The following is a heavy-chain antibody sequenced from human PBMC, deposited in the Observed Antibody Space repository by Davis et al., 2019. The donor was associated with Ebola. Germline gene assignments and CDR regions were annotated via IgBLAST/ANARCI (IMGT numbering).Heavy chain of an antibody. D-gene: IGHD1-26*01. CDR2: ISAYNGNT. Sequence: ASVKVSCKASGYAFTSYDINWVRQATGHGPEWMGWISAYNGNTNYAQKLQGRVTMTTDTSTSTAYMELRSLRSDDTAVYYCARRIVGATSVPYYFDYWGQGTLVTVSS. V-gene: IGHV1-18*01. CDR3: ARRIVGATSVPYYFDY. CDR1: GYAFTSYD. J-gene: IGHJ4*02.